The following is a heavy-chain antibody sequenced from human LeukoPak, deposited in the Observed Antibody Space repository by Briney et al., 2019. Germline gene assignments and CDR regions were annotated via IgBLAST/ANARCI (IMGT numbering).Heavy chain of an antibody. V-gene: IGHV4-59*10. CDR2: IYTSGTT. D-gene: IGHD2-15*01. CDR3: ARTSPRAATFDY. Sequence: PSETLSLTCAVSGGSISSYYWSWIRQPAGKGLEWIWRIYTSGTTNYNPSLKNRVTMSVDTSKNQFSLNLNSVTAADTAVYYCARTSPRAATFDYWGQGTLVTVSS. J-gene: IGHJ4*02. CDR1: GGSISSYY.